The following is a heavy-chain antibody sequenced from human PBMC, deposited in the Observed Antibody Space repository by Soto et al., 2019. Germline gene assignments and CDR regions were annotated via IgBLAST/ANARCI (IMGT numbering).Heavy chain of an antibody. J-gene: IGHJ4*01. CDR1: GFSLNSRGVG. Sequence: QITLRESGPALVQPTQTLTLTCTFSGFSLNSRGVGVGWVRQPPGKALEWLAIVYRDDDKRYRPSLRSMLSRRTETQKIQVVLTLTDADHVDTATSYCFHRGPVDETGMGFDFCGHGSLVTGSS. CDR2: VYRDDDK. V-gene: IGHV2-5*02. CDR3: FHRGPVDETGMGFDF. D-gene: IGHD3-9*01.